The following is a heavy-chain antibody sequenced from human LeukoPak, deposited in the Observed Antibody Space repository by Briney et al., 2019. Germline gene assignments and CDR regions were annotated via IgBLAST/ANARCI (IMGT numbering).Heavy chain of an antibody. CDR3: ARLAVAGTYYYYGMDV. V-gene: IGHV4-39*01. D-gene: IGHD6-19*01. J-gene: IGHJ6*02. CDR1: GGSISSSSYY. Sequence: SETLSLTCTVSGGSISSSSYYWGWIRQPPGKGLEWIGSIYYSGSTYYNPSLKSRVTISVDTSKNQFSLKLCSVTAADTAVYYCARLAVAGTYYYYGMDVWGQGTTVTVSS. CDR2: IYYSGST.